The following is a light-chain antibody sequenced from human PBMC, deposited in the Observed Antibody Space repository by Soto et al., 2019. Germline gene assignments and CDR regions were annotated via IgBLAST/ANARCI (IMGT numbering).Light chain of an antibody. CDR1: QSISSNF. Sequence: EIVLTQSPGTLSLSPGEGATLSCRASQSISSNFLAWYQQKRGQAPRLLIHGASYRATGIPDRFSGSGSGTDFTLTITRLEPEDFAVYYCQQYGGSPRTFGQGTKVDIK. V-gene: IGKV3-20*01. CDR3: QQYGGSPRT. CDR2: GAS. J-gene: IGKJ1*01.